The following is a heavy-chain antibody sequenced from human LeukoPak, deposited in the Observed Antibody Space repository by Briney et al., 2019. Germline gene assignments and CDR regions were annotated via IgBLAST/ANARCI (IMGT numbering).Heavy chain of an antibody. J-gene: IGHJ6*02. V-gene: IGHV3-23*01. Sequence: QTGGSLRLSCAASGFTFSSYAMSWVRQAPGKGLEWVSAISGSGGSTYYADSVKGRFTISRDNSKNTLYLQMNSLRAEDTAVYYCAKVGRVVVTAPSVLNYYYYGMDVWGQGTTVTVSS. CDR2: ISGSGGST. CDR3: AKVGRVVVTAPSVLNYYYYGMDV. CDR1: GFTFSSYA. D-gene: IGHD2-21*02.